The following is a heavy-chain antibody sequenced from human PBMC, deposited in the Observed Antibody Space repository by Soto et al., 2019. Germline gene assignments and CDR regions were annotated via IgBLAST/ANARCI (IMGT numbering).Heavy chain of an antibody. V-gene: IGHV1-69*13. CDR3: ARDIVVVVAATPNSNYYYGMDV. Sequence: VASVKVSCKASGGTFSSYAISWVRQAPGQGLEWMGGIIPIFGTANYAQKFQGRVTITADESTSTAYMELSSLRSEDTAVYYCARDIVVVVAATPNSNYYYGMDVWGQGTTVTVSS. CDR2: IIPIFGTA. J-gene: IGHJ6*02. CDR1: GGTFSSYA. D-gene: IGHD2-15*01.